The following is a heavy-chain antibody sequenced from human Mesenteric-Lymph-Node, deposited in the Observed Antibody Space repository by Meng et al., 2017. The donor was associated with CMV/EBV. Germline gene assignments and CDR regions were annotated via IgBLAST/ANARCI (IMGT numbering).Heavy chain of an antibody. D-gene: IGHD3-16*01. V-gene: IGHV3-53*01. CDR2: IYSGGTT. CDR3: ARDLRDTMDV. J-gene: IGHJ6*02. Sequence: ESLKISCAASGLTVSSNYMSWVRQAPGKGLEWVSVIYSGGTTFYADSVKGRFTMSRDDSKNTLYLQMNSLRAEDTAVYYCARDLRDTMDVWGQGTTVTVSS. CDR1: GLTVSSNY.